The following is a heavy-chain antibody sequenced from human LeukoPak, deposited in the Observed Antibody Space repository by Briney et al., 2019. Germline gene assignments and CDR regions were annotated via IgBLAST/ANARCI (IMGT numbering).Heavy chain of an antibody. V-gene: IGHV3-21*01. CDR1: GFSFGTYS. D-gene: IGHD6-19*01. J-gene: IGHJ4*02. Sequence: GGSLRLSCAGSGFSFGTYSMNWVRQAPGKGLEWVSSISSSSIHVNYADSVKGRFTISRDNSKNTLYLQMGSLRAEDMAVYYCARGSGWTLFDYWGQGTLVTVSS. CDR3: ARGSGWTLFDY. CDR2: ISSSSIHV.